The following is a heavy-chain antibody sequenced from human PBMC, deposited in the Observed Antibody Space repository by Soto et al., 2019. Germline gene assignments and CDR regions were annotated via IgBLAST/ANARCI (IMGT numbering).Heavy chain of an antibody. Sequence: QVQLVQSGAEVKKPGSSVKVSCKASGGSFSREAINWVRQAPGQGPEWMGGILPIFGTADYAQKFQGSVTITADVSTTTAYMELSSLTFEDTAVYYCARGQELGGNSDAFDVWGQGTMVTVSS. CDR3: ARGQELGGNSDAFDV. CDR2: ILPIFGTA. CDR1: GGSFSREA. J-gene: IGHJ3*01. D-gene: IGHD1-1*01. V-gene: IGHV1-69*12.